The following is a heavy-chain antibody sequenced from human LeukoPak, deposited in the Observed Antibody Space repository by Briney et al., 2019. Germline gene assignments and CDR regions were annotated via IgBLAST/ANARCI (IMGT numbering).Heavy chain of an antibody. Sequence: GGSLRLSCAASGFTFSSYSMNWVRQAPGKGLEWVSYISSSSSTIYYADSVKGRFTISRDNAKNSLYLQMNSLRAEDTAVYYCARTKQQLVERQGAFDIWGQGTMVTVSS. D-gene: IGHD6-13*01. CDR1: GFTFSSYS. CDR2: ISSSSSTI. J-gene: IGHJ3*02. V-gene: IGHV3-48*01. CDR3: ARTKQQLVERQGAFDI.